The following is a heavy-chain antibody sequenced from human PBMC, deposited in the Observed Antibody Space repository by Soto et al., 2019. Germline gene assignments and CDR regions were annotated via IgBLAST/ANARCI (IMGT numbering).Heavy chain of an antibody. D-gene: IGHD2-8*01. CDR3: ERDPVLMVYAREGNYFDY. Sequence: QVQLVESGAGVVQPGRSLRLSCAASGFTFSSYGMHWVRQAPGKGLEWVAVIWYDGSNKYYADSVKGRFTISRDNSKNTLYQQMNSLRAEEKAVYYCERDPVLMVYAREGNYFDYWGQGTLVTVSS. V-gene: IGHV3-33*01. CDR1: GFTFSSYG. J-gene: IGHJ4*02. CDR2: IWYDGSNK.